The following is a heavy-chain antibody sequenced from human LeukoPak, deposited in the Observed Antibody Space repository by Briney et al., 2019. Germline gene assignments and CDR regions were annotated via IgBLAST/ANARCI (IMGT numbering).Heavy chain of an antibody. Sequence: PGGSLRLSCAASGFTVSSNYMSWVRQAPGKGLEWVSVIYSGGSTYYADSVKGRFTISRDNSKNTLYLQMNSLGAEDTAVYYCARGDPYGDYYFDYWGQGTLVTVSS. D-gene: IGHD4-17*01. V-gene: IGHV3-53*01. J-gene: IGHJ4*02. CDR1: GFTVSSNY. CDR2: IYSGGST. CDR3: ARGDPYGDYYFDY.